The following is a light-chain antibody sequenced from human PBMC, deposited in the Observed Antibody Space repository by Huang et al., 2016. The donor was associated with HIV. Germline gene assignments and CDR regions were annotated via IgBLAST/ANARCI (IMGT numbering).Light chain of an antibody. CDR2: GAS. CDR1: RTVSSNY. Sequence: EIVLTQSPGTLSLSPGERATLSCGASRTVSSNYLAWYQQKPGQAPRLLIYGASSRATGSPDRFSGSGSGTDFTLTISRLEPEDFAVYYCQQYGTSATFGGGTKVEF. CDR3: QQYGTSAT. V-gene: IGKV3-20*01. J-gene: IGKJ4*01.